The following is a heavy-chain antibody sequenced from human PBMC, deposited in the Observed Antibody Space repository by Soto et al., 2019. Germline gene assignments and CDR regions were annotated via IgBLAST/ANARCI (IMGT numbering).Heavy chain of an antibody. CDR3: ARGRGRVALGHSSSLDY. CDR2: SNPNSGGT. Sequence: QVQLVQSGAEVKKPGASVKVSCKASGYTFSDSYVHWVRQAPGQGLEWMGWSNPNSGGTYYPQNFRGRVTMTGDTSIDTAYMELTSLRSDDTAVYFCARGRGRVALGHSSSLDYWGQGTLVSVSS. D-gene: IGHD6-6*01. V-gene: IGHV1-2*02. CDR1: GYTFSDSY. J-gene: IGHJ4*02.